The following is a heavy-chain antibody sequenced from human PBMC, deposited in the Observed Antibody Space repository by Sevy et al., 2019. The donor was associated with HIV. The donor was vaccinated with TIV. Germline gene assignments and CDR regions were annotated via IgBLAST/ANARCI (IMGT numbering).Heavy chain of an antibody. J-gene: IGHJ3*02. CDR1: GFSFSNNA. D-gene: IGHD2-21*02. V-gene: IGHV3-23*01. Sequence: GGSLRLSCAASGFSFSNNAMNWVRQAPGKGLEWVSTINGNSDDIYYADSVKGRFTISRDNSKNTLYLQMNSLRAEDTAVYYCAKVGYCNDINCYPTAAFDIWGQGTMVTVSS. CDR2: INGNSDDI. CDR3: AKVGYCNDINCYPTAAFDI.